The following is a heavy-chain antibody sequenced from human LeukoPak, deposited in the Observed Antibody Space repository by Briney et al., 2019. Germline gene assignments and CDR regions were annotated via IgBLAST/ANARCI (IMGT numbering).Heavy chain of an antibody. CDR3: ARGRGSERWLQSSIPEFDY. CDR2: IYYSGST. V-gene: IGHV4-30-4*07. D-gene: IGHD5-24*01. CDR1: GGSISSGGYS. Sequence: SQTLSLTCAVSGGSISSGGYSWSWIRQPPGKGLEWIGYIYYSGSTYYNPSLKSRVTISVDTSKNQFSLKLSSVTAADTAVYYCARGRGSERWLQSSIPEFDYWGQGTLVTVSS. J-gene: IGHJ4*02.